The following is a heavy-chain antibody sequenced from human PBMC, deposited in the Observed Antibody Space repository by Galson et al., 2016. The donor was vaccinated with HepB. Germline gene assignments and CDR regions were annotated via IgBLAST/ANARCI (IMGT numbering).Heavy chain of an antibody. V-gene: IGHV4-39*01. CDR3: GSMSRDQTTVTRGFDY. CDR2: IYYSGST. J-gene: IGHJ4*02. CDR1: GGSVSSSSSY. Sequence: SETLSPTCTISGGSVSSSSSYWGWIRQPPGKGLEWVGKIYYSGSTYYNPSPRRRVTITIDTSKNQSSLRMTPVSPADAAVYYCGSMSRDQTTVTRGFDYWGQGTLVTVSS. D-gene: IGHD4-17*01.